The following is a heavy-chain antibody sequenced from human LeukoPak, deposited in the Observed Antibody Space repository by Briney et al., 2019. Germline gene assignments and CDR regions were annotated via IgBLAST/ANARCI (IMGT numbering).Heavy chain of an antibody. CDR2: IYYSGST. CDR1: GGSISSYH. CDR3: ARGNAVVTIVFDY. V-gene: IGHV4-59*12. D-gene: IGHD4-23*01. J-gene: IGHJ4*02. Sequence: SETLSLTCTVSGGSISSYHWSWIRQPPGKGLEWIGYIYYSGSTYYNPSLKSRVTISVDTSKNQFSLKLSSVTAADTAVYYCARGNAVVTIVFDYWGQGTLVTVSS.